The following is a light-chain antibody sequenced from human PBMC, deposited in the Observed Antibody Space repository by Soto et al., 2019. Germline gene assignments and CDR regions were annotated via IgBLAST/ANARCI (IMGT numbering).Light chain of an antibody. CDR3: CSYAGTPRYV. J-gene: IGLJ1*01. Sequence: QSALTQPRSVSGSPGQPVTISCTGTSGDVGYYNYVSWYQQHPGKAPKVMIYDVTERPSGVPDRFSGSKSGNTASLTISGLQAEDEADYYCCSYAGTPRYVLGTGTKLTVL. CDR1: SGDVGYYNY. CDR2: DVT. V-gene: IGLV2-11*01.